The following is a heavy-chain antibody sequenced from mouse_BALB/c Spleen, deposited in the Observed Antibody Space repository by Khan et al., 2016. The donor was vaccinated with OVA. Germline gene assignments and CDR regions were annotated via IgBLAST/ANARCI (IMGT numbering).Heavy chain of an antibody. V-gene: IGHV5-6*01. J-gene: IGHJ3*01. Sequence: EVELVESGGDLVKPGGSLRLSCAASGFTFSTYGMSWVRQFPDKRLEWVATINSDGYYTYYPDTLKGRFTFSRNSAENTLYLQMSSLKSEDTAIYYCASHLTGSFAYWGHGTLVTVSA. CDR3: ASHLTGSFAY. D-gene: IGHD4-1*01. CDR2: INSDGYYT. CDR1: GFTFSTYG.